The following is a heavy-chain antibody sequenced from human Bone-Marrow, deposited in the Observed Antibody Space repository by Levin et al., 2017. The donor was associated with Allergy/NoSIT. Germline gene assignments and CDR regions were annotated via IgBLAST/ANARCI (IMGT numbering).Heavy chain of an antibody. V-gene: IGHV3-23*01. CDR1: GLTFSSYA. CDR3: AKEMTRVIPVFDY. CDR2: ITDSGRT. Sequence: GGSLRLSCAASGLTFSSYAMSWVRQAPGKGLEWVSAITDSGRTYYADSVKGRFTVSRDNSKNTLYRQMNSLRADDTAVYYCAKEMTRVIPVFDYWGQGTLVTVSS. D-gene: IGHD4-17*01. J-gene: IGHJ4*02.